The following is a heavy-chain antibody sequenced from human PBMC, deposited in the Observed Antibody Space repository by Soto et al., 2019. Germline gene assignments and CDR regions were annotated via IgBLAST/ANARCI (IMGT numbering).Heavy chain of an antibody. D-gene: IGHD6-13*01. J-gene: IGHJ4*02. CDR2: INPLPTSGST. Sequence: ASVKVSCKASGYIFTNYCIHWVRQAPGQGLEWMAIINPLPTSGSTNYAQKFQGRVTVTRDTSTSTVYLELSSLRSDDTAVYYCARDLAAAAYWGQGTLVTVSS. CDR1: GYIFTNYC. CDR3: ARDLAAAAY. V-gene: IGHV1-46*01.